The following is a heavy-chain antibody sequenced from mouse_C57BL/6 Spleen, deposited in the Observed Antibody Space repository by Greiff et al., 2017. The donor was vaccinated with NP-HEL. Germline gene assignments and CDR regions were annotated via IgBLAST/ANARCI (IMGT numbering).Heavy chain of an antibody. D-gene: IGHD1-1*01. J-gene: IGHJ1*03. CDR1: GYTFTSYW. Sequence: QVQLQQPGAELVRPGSSVKLSCKASGYTFTSYWMDWVKQRPGQGLEWIGNIYPSDSETHYNQKFKDKATLTVDKSSSTAYMQLSSLTSEDSAVYYCARAYYYVSSYGYFDVWGTGTTVTVSS. CDR3: ARAYYYVSSYGYFDV. CDR2: IYPSDSET. V-gene: IGHV1-61*01.